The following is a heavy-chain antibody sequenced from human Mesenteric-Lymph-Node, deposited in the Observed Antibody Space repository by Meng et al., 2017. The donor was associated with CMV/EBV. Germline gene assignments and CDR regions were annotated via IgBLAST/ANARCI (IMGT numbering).Heavy chain of an antibody. J-gene: IGHJ6*02. CDR2: INPNSGGT. D-gene: IGHD6-13*01. CDR3: AGDAIGHQLVNYYYYGMDV. V-gene: IGHV1-2*02. CDR1: GYTFIGYY. Sequence: ASVKVSCKATGYTFIGYYMHRVRQAPGQGLAWMGWINPNSGGTNYAKKFQGRVTVTRDTSISTAYMELSSLRSDDTAVYNCAGDAIGHQLVNYYYYGMDVWGQGTTVTVSS.